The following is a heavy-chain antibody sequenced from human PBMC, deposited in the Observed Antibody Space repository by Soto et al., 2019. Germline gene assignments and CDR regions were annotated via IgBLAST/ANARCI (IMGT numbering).Heavy chain of an antibody. CDR1: GFTFSNYA. V-gene: IGHV3-23*01. Sequence: EVQLLESGGGLVQPGGSLRLSCAASGFTFSNYAMTWVRQAPGKGLEWVSGITGSGDSTYYADSVKGRFTISRDNSKNTLYLEMDSLSVEDTALYYCTATPRNGMGVWGQGTKVTVAS. J-gene: IGHJ6*02. CDR2: ITGSGDST. CDR3: TATPRNGMGV. D-gene: IGHD5-18*01.